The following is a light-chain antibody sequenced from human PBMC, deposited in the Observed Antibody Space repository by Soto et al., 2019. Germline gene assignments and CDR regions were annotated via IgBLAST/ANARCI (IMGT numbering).Light chain of an antibody. J-gene: IGKJ2*01. CDR2: GAS. CDR3: HQYGSSPYT. V-gene: IGKV3-20*01. CDR1: QSVSSSY. Sequence: EIVLTQSPGTLSLSPGERATLSCRASQSVSSSYLAWYQQKPGQAPRLLIYGASSRATCIPDRFSGSGSGPDFTLTISRLEHADFAVYYCHQYGSSPYTFGQGTTLEIK.